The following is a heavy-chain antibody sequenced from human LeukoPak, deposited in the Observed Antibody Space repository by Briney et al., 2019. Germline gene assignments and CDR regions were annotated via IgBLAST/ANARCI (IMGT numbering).Heavy chain of an antibody. CDR3: TTEIVVPAEQGGNWFDP. Sequence: GGSLRLSCAASGFTFSNAWMSWARQAPGKGLEWVGRIKSKTDGGTTDYAAPVKGRFTISRDDSKNTLYPQMNSLKTEDTAVYYCTTEIVVPAEQGGNWFDPWGQGTLVTVSS. CDR1: GFTFSNAW. D-gene: IGHD2-2*01. J-gene: IGHJ5*02. V-gene: IGHV3-15*01. CDR2: IKSKTDGGTT.